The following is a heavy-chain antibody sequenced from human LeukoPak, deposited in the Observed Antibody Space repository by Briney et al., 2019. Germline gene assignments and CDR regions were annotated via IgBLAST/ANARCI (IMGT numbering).Heavy chain of an antibody. J-gene: IGHJ3*02. CDR2: IWYDGSKR. Sequence: PGGSLRPSCTASGFTFSNHGLHWVRQAPGKGLEWMALIWYDGSKRYYADSVQGRFTISRDDSKNTLFLQMNSLRVEDTAVYYCLTVVETTIAAFDIWGQGTMVTVSS. D-gene: IGHD1-26*01. CDR1: GFTFSNHG. CDR3: LTVVETTIAAFDI. V-gene: IGHV3-33*01.